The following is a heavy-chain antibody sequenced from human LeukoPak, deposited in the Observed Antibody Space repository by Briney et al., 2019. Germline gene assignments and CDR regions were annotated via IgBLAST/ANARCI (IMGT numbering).Heavy chain of an antibody. CDR3: AKDFGAAAGIFDY. V-gene: IGHV3-30*02. CDR2: IRNDGSNK. CDR1: EFTSSSYG. Sequence: AGALSLSCAASEFTSSSYGLHWGRQPPDKLLAMGVFIRNDGSNKYYADSVKGRFTISRDNSKNTLYLQMNSLRAEDTAVYYCAKDFGAAAGIFDYWGQGTLVTVSS. J-gene: IGHJ4*02. D-gene: IGHD6-13*01.